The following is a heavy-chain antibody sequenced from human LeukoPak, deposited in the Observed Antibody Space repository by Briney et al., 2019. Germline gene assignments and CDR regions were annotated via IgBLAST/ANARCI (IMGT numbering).Heavy chain of an antibody. D-gene: IGHD2-15*01. V-gene: IGHV3-30*02. CDR2: IRYDGSNK. Sequence: PGGSLRLSCAASGFTFSSYGMHWVRQAPGKGLEWVAFIRYDGSNKYYADSVKGRFTISRDNSKNTLYLQMNSLRAEDTAVYYCAKDGCSGGSWYLLEYFQHWGQGTLVTVSS. CDR1: GFTFSSYG. CDR3: AKDGCSGGSWYLLEYFQH. J-gene: IGHJ1*01.